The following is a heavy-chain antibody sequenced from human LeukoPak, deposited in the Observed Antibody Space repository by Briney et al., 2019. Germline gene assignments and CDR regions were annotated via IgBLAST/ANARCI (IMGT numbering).Heavy chain of an antibody. CDR2: ISAYNGNT. V-gene: IGHV1-18*04. J-gene: IGHJ6*02. D-gene: IGHD2-8*01. CDR1: GYTFTGYY. CDR3: ARALRHPVGRMVGMDV. Sequence: ASVKVSCKASGYTFTGYYIHWVRQAPGQGLEWMGWISAYNGNTNYAQKLQGRVTMTTDTSTSTAYMELRSLRSDDTAVYYCARALRHPVGRMVGMDVWGQGTTVTVSS.